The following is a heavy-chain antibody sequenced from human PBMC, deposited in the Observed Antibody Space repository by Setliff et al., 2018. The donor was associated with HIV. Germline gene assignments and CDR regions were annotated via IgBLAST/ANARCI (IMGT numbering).Heavy chain of an antibody. CDR3: ATSNLRRNGDPDWYFDL. V-gene: IGHV3-66*02. D-gene: IGHD4-17*01. CDR2: IYTGGAT. CDR1: GVTVSKNY. J-gene: IGHJ2*01. Sequence: GGSLRLSCAASGVTVSKNYMSWVRQAPGKGLEWASVIYTGGATFYADSVKARFPISRDNSRNTLYLQMNSLRAEDTAVYYCATSNLRRNGDPDWYFDLWGRGTLVTVSS.